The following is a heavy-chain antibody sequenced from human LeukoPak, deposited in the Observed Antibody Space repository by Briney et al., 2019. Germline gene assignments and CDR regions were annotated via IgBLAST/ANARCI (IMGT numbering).Heavy chain of an antibody. D-gene: IGHD6-13*01. V-gene: IGHV1-3*01. CDR3: ARARPYSSSWYSWFDP. CDR1: GYTFTSYA. CDR2: INAGNGNT. J-gene: IGHJ5*02. Sequence: ASVKVSCKASGYTFTSYAMHWVRQAPGQRLEWMGWINAGNGNTKYSQKFQGRVTITRDTSASTAYMELSSLRSEDTAVYYCARARPYSSSWYSWFDPWGQGTLVTVSS.